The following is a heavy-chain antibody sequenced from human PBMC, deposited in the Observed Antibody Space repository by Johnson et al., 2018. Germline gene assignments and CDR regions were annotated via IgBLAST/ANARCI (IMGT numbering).Heavy chain of an antibody. CDR1: GFTFISYG. CDR2: IRYDGSKK. D-gene: IGHD4-23*01. CDR3: ARDRGTTVGYIDH. V-gene: IGHV3-33*01. Sequence: QVQLVQSGGGVVQPGKSLRLSCAASGFTFISYGMHWVRQAPGKGLEWVAVIRYDGSKKFYADSVKGRFIISRDNSNNTLYLQMSSLGAEDTAVYYCARDRGTTVGYIDHWGQGTLVTVSS. J-gene: IGHJ4*02.